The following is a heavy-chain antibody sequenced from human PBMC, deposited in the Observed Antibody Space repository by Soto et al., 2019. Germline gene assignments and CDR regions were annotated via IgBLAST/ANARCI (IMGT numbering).Heavy chain of an antibody. CDR2: VHHGGAT. CDR1: GGPFSGCY. D-gene: IGHD3-9*01. CDR3: ARGFLFSMVILTTHYGQA. J-gene: IGHJ5*01. V-gene: IGHV4-34*01. Sequence: SETLCLTCAVSGGPFSGCYWTGCRQSPGKGLEWVGEVHHGGATNYNPSLKGRITWALDTSKNQFSLKMPSVTAADTGVYYCARGFLFSMVILTTHYGQAWGYGTQV.